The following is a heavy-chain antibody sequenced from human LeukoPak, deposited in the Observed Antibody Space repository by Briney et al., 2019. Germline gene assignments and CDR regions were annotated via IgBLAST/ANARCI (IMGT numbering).Heavy chain of an antibody. Sequence: PGGSLRLSCAASGFTFSSYGMSWVRQAPGKGLEWVSSISGTSTYIYYADSVKGRFTISRDTAKKSLFLQMNSLRPEDTALYYCVKDYDYYVSGSSINWGQGTLVTVSS. J-gene: IGHJ4*02. D-gene: IGHD3-10*01. CDR2: ISGTSTYI. V-gene: IGHV3-21*04. CDR1: GFTFSSYG. CDR3: VKDYDYYVSGSSIN.